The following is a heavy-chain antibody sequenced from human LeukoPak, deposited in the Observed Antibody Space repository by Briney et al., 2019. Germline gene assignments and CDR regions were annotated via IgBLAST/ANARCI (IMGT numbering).Heavy chain of an antibody. J-gene: IGHJ4*02. CDR1: GFTVSSNY. Sequence: PGGSLRLSCAASGFTVSSNYMTWVRQAPGKGLEWVSVIYSAGSTYYADSVKGRFTISRDNSKNTLYLQMNSLRAEDTAVYYCARGVGYYGSGSYYYFDYWGQGTLVTVSS. D-gene: IGHD3-10*01. CDR3: ARGVGYYGSGSYYYFDY. CDR2: IYSAGST. V-gene: IGHV3-53*01.